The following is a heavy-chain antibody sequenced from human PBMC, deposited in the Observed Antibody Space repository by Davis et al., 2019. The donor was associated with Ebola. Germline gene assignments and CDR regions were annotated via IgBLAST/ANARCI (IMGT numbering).Heavy chain of an antibody. V-gene: IGHV1-18*01. Sequence: AASVKVSCKASGYSFTTYRITWVRQAPGQGLEWMGWISAYSGSANYAHNLQGRVTMTKETSTTTAYMELRNLTSDDTAVYYCARGLAAAGLDSWGQGTLVTVSS. CDR3: ARGLAAAGLDS. CDR2: ISAYSGSA. J-gene: IGHJ5*01. D-gene: IGHD6-13*01. CDR1: GYSFTTYR.